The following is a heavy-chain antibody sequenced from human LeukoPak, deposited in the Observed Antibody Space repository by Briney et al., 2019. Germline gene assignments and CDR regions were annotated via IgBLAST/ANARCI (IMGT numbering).Heavy chain of an antibody. CDR3: ARYSYYESTSYTNDAFDI. CDR1: GGSISSNSYY. D-gene: IGHD3-22*01. J-gene: IGHJ3*02. CDR2: IYHTGST. Sequence: SETLSLTCTVSGGSISSNSYYWGWIRQPPGKGLEWIGYIYHTGSTNYNPSLKSRVTISMATSRNQFSLRLNSVTAADTAVYYCARYSYYESTSYTNDAFDIWGQGAMVTVSS. V-gene: IGHV4-61*05.